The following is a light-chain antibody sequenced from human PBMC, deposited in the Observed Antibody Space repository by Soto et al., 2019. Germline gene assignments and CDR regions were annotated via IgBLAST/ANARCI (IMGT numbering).Light chain of an antibody. CDR2: DAS. J-gene: IGKJ5*01. Sequence: EIQMTQSPSSLSAPVGDRGTITCMASQRISSFLNGFHQHPAKAPKVLLYDASTLQIGVPSRFSGSGVGTDFTLTINNLQPEDVATYFCQQSFGTPNTFGQGTRLEI. CDR1: QRISSF. V-gene: IGKV1-39*01. CDR3: QQSFGTPNT.